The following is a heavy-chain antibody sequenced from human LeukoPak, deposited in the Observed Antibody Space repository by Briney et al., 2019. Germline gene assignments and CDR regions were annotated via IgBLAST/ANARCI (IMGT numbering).Heavy chain of an antibody. CDR3: ARVSGYYQYYFDY. CDR2: INRSGST. J-gene: IGHJ4*02. Sequence: SETLSLTCAVYGGSFSGYYWSWIRQPPGKGLEWIGEINRSGSTNYNPSLKSRVTISVDTSKNQFSLKLSSVTAADTAVYYCARVSGYYQYYFDYWGQGTLVTVSS. V-gene: IGHV4-34*01. CDR1: GGSFSGYY. D-gene: IGHD3-22*01.